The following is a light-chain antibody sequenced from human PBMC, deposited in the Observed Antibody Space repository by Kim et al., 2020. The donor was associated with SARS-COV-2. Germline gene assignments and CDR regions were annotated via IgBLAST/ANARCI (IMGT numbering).Light chain of an antibody. CDR3: ATRDRRNHVL. CDR2: GNR. Sequence: VALGQTVTITCTGDNLISYFASWYQQKPGQAPVLVMYGNRHRPSGISDRFSGSSSRNTGALTITGAQAEDEADYYCATRDRRNHVLFGGGTQLPVL. V-gene: IGLV3-19*01. J-gene: IGLJ2*01. CDR1: NLISYF.